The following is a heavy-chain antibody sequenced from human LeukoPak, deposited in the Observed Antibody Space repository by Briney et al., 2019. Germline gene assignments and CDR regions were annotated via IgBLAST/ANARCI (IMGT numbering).Heavy chain of an antibody. CDR2: ISAGGVDT. CDR1: GFTFSNYA. J-gene: IGHJ4*02. CDR3: AAKEGLTGYLSGSIDY. D-gene: IGHD3-9*01. V-gene: IGHV3-23*01. Sequence: PGGSLRLSCAASGFTFSNYAMTWVRQAPGKGLEWVSAISAGGVDTFYADSVGGRFTISRDNSKSTLYLLMNTLRAEDTAVYYCAAKEGLTGYLSGSIDYWGQGTLVTVSS.